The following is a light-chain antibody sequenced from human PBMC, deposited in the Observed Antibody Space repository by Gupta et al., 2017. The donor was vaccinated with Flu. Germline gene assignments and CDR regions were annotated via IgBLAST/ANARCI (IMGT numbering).Light chain of an antibody. J-gene: IGKJ4*01. CDR3: QQSYTFPPSFT. CDR2: EAT. V-gene: IGKV1-39*01. Sequence: DIQLTQSPSSLSASVGDRITITCRASQSVSSYLNWYQQKPGKAPKVLIYEATTLQSGVPSRFSGGGGGTYGTVTITSLQREDSETYYSQQSYTFPPSFTFGGGTKVEIK. CDR1: QSVSSY.